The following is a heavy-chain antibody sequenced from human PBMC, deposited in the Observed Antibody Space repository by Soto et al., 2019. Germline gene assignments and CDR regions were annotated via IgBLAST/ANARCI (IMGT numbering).Heavy chain of an antibody. D-gene: IGHD3-16*02. CDR1: GFTFSSYS. CDR3: ARVGYDYIWGSYRHYYMDV. CDR2: ISSSSSYI. Sequence: GGSLRLSCAASGFTFSSYSMNWVRQAPGKGLEWVSSISSSSSYIYYADSVKGRFTISRDNAKNSLYLQMNSLRAEDTAVYYCARVGYDYIWGSYRHYYMDVWGKGTTVTVSS. V-gene: IGHV3-21*01. J-gene: IGHJ6*03.